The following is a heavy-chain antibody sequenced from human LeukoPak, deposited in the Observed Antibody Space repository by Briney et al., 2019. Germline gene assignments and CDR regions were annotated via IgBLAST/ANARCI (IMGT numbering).Heavy chain of an antibody. V-gene: IGHV1-46*01. Sequence: ASVKVSCKASGYTFTSYYMHWVRQAPGQGLEWMGIINPSGVSTSYAQKFQGRVTMTRDMSTSTVYMELSSLRSEDTAVYYCARDLGGLLWRDIVVVPAAMGFDYWGQGTLVTVSS. CDR3: ARDLGGLLWRDIVVVPAAMGFDY. CDR1: GYTFTSYY. D-gene: IGHD2-2*01. J-gene: IGHJ4*02. CDR2: INPSGVST.